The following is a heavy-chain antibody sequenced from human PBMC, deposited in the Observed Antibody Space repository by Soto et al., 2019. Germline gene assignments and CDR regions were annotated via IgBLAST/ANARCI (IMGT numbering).Heavy chain of an antibody. Sequence: EVQLVESGGGLVKPGGSLRLSCSASGFTFSSYSMNWVRQAPGKGLEWVSSISSSSSYIYYADSVKGRFTISRDNAKNSLYLQINSLTAEDTAVYYCAREGDYGDNDQWYYYYYMDVWGKGTTVTVSS. D-gene: IGHD4-17*01. CDR2: ISSSSSYI. CDR3: AREGDYGDNDQWYYYYYMDV. J-gene: IGHJ6*03. CDR1: GFTFSSYS. V-gene: IGHV3-21*01.